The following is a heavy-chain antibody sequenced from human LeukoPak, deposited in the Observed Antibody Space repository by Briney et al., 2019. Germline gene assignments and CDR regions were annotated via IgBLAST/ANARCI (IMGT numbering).Heavy chain of an antibody. J-gene: IGHJ6*01. CDR2: ISGSGDNT. CDR1: GFTFSGFA. D-gene: IGHD1-26*01. CDR3: AKMKGHPLPKYYMDV. V-gene: IGHV3-23*01. Sequence: GGSLGLSCAASGFTFSGFAMSWVRRTPGKGLEWVPGISGSGDNTLYADSVKGRFTISRDNSKNTLYLEMNSLRAEDTAIYYCAKMKGHPLPKYYMDVWGQGTTVTVSS.